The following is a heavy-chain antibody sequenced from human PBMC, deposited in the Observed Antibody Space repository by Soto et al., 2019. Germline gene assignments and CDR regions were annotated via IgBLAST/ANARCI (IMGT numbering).Heavy chain of an antibody. J-gene: IGHJ4*02. CDR1: GYNFIAYY. V-gene: IGHV1-46*01. CDR2: LNPSSGAT. D-gene: IGHD2-21*02. Sequence: ASVKVSCKTSGYNFIAYYIYWVRQAPGQGPEWMGMLNPSSGATNIAQKFQGRITVTSDSSTNTAYLQLSSLRSEDAAVYYCAKYCGGDCRHFDAWGQGTRVTVSS. CDR3: AKYCGGDCRHFDA.